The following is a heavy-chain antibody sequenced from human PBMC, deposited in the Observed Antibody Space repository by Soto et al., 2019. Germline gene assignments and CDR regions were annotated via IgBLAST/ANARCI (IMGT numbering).Heavy chain of an antibody. Sequence: VQLVQSGAEVKKPGSSVRVSCKASGGTFSSYAISWVRQAPGQGLEWMGGIIPIFGTENYAQKFQGRVTSTADESTSTAYMELSSLRSEDTAVYYCARDRIAGSKYYYGMDVWGQGTTVTVSS. CDR2: IIPIFGTE. J-gene: IGHJ6*02. V-gene: IGHV1-69*01. CDR1: GGTFSSYA. D-gene: IGHD6-13*01. CDR3: ARDRIAGSKYYYGMDV.